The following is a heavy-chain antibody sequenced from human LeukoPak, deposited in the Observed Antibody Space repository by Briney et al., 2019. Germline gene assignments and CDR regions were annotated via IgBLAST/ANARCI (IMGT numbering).Heavy chain of an antibody. V-gene: IGHV4-30-4*08. Sequence: SETLSLTCTVSGGSISSGDYYWSWIRQPPGKGLEWIGYIYYSGSTYYNPSLKSRVTISVDTSKNQFSLKLSSVTAADTAVYYCAGTRQYSSSWFDYWGQGTLVTVSS. CDR3: AGTRQYSSSWFDY. CDR1: GGSISSGDYY. CDR2: IYYSGST. J-gene: IGHJ4*02. D-gene: IGHD6-13*01.